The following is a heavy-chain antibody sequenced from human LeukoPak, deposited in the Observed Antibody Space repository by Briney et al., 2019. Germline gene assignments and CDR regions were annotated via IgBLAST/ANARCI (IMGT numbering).Heavy chain of an antibody. CDR3: ARDLALGYCPSSSCSSPLFDY. CDR2: IHTTGGT. Sequence: SETLPLTCTVSGGSISSYYWGWIRQPAGKGLEWIGRIHTTGGTRYNPSLKSRITMSLDASKNQFTLKLSSVTAADTAVYYCARDLALGYCPSSSCSSPLFDYWGQGTLVTVSS. D-gene: IGHD2-2*01. V-gene: IGHV4-4*07. CDR1: GGSISSYY. J-gene: IGHJ4*02.